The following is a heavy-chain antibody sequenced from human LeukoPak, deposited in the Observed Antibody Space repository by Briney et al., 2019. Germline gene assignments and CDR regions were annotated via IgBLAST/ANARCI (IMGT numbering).Heavy chain of an antibody. CDR3: ARGRRVYCSSTSCRGYYYYYMDV. V-gene: IGHV4-38-2*02. Sequence: SETLSLTCTVSGYSISSGYYWGWIRQPPGKGLEWIGSIYHSGSTYYNPSLKSRVTISVDTSKNQFSPKLSSVTAADTAVYYCARGRRVYCSSTSCRGYYYYYMDVWGKGTTVTVSS. CDR2: IYHSGST. CDR1: GYSISSGYY. J-gene: IGHJ6*03. D-gene: IGHD2-2*01.